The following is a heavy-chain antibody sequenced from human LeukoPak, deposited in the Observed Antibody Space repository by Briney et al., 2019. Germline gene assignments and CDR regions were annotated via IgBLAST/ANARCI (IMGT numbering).Heavy chain of an antibody. Sequence: SQTLSLTCAISGDSVSSNSAAWNWIRQSPSRGLEWLGRTYYRSKWYNDYAVSVKSRITINADTSKNQFSLQLNSMTPEDTAVYYCAKGKYGSGSYYYYYGMDVWGQGTTVTVSS. CDR3: AKGKYGSGSYYYYYGMDV. CDR2: TYYRSKWYN. J-gene: IGHJ6*02. D-gene: IGHD3-10*01. CDR1: GDSVSSNSAA. V-gene: IGHV6-1*01.